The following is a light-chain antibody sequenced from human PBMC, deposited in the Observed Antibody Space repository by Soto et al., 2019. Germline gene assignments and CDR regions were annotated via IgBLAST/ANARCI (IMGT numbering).Light chain of an antibody. Sequence: ENGLTQSPGTRSLSPGERATLSCRASQSVGSYLGWYQKKPGQAPRLLIYGASNRATGIPDRFSGSGSGTDFTLTISRLEPEDFAVYYCQHYGGPPPWTFGQGTKVEIK. CDR3: QHYGGPPPWT. V-gene: IGKV3-20*01. CDR1: QSVGSY. CDR2: GAS. J-gene: IGKJ1*01.